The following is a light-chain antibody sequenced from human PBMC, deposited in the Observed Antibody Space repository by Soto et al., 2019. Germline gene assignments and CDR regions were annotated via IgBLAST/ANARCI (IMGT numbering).Light chain of an antibody. CDR2: DNN. CDR3: GTWDTSLSAVV. Sequence: QSVLTQPPSVSAAPGQKVTISCSGSSSNIGNNYVSWYQHLPGTAPKLLIYDNNERPSGIPDRFSGSKSGTSATLGITGRQTGDEADYYCGTWDTSLSAVVFGGGTKDTVL. J-gene: IGLJ2*01. CDR1: SSNIGNNY. V-gene: IGLV1-51*01.